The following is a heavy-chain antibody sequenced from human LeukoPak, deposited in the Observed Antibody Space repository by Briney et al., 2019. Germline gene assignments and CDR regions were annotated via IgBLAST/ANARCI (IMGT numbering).Heavy chain of an antibody. J-gene: IGHJ6*02. CDR3: AKGGSSSFYYYGMDV. CDR1: GFTFDDYA. D-gene: IGHD6-6*01. V-gene: IGHV3-9*01. Sequence: GGSLRLSCAASGFTFDDYAMHWVRQAPGKGLEWVSGISWSSGSIGYADSVKGRFTISRDNAKNSLYLQMNSLRAEDTALYYCAKGGSSSFYYYGMDVWGQGTTVTVSS. CDR2: ISWSSGSI.